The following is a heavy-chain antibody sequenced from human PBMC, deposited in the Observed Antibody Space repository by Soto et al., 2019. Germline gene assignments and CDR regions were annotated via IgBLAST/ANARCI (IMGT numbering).Heavy chain of an antibody. D-gene: IGHD3-3*01. Sequence: AASVKVSCKASGYTFTSYGISWVRQAPGQGLEWMGWISAYNGNTNYAQKLQGRVTMTTDTSTSTAYMELRSLRSDDTAVYYCARDLLTSYYAFWSGWDYWGQGTLVTVSS. CDR2: ISAYNGNT. V-gene: IGHV1-18*01. CDR3: ARDLLTSYYAFWSGWDY. CDR1: GYTFTSYG. J-gene: IGHJ4*02.